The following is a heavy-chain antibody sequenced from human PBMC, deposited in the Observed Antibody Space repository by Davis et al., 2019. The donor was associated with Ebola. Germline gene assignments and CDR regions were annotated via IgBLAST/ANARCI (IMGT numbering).Heavy chain of an antibody. V-gene: IGHV4-59*01. CDR3: ARKSGQFDP. Sequence: MPSETLSLTCTVSGGSISNYYWSWIRQPPGKGLEWIGYIYYSGNTNYNPSLKSRVTMSVDTSKNQFSLKLNSVTAADTAVYYCARKSGQFDPWGQGTLVTVS. CDR1: GGSISNYY. CDR2: IYYSGNT. J-gene: IGHJ5*02. D-gene: IGHD3-3*01.